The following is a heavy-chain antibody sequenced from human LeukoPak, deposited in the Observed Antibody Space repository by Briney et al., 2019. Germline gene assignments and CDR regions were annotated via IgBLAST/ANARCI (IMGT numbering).Heavy chain of an antibody. Sequence: PSQTLSLTCTVSGGSISSGSYYWSWIRQPAGKGLEWIGRIYTSGSTNYNPSLKSRVTISVDTSKNQFSLKLSSVTAADTAVYYCVALLAAAGYYWGQGTLVTVSS. D-gene: IGHD6-13*01. CDR3: VALLAAAGYY. CDR2: IYTSGST. CDR1: GGSISSGSYY. J-gene: IGHJ4*02. V-gene: IGHV4-61*02.